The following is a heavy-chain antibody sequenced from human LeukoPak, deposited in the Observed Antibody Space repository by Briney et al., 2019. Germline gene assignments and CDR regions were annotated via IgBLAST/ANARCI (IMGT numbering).Heavy chain of an antibody. V-gene: IGHV3-30*01. D-gene: IGHD1-26*01. CDR2: ISYDGRHT. CDR1: EFTFSGYA. J-gene: IGHJ4*02. Sequence: GGSLRLSCAASEFTFSGYAMHWVRQAPGKGLEWVALISYDGRHTYYADSLKGRFTISRDTSKNTLYLKMNSLTADDTAHYFCARGVGAGPYFDFWGPGTLVTVSS. CDR3: ARGVGAGPYFDF.